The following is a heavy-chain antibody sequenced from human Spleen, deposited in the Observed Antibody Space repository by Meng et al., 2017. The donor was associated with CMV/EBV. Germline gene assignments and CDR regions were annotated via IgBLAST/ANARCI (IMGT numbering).Heavy chain of an antibody. J-gene: IGHJ4*02. V-gene: IGHV4-39*07. CDR2: LSYRGDT. CDR1: GGSITSSSYY. D-gene: IGHD3-10*01. CDR3: ARATNLVASGYYFDY. Sequence: SETLSLTCTVSGGSITSSSYYWGWIRRPPGKGLEWIGSLSYRGDTYYNPSLKTRVTILVDTSKHQFSLKLTSVTAADTAVYYCARATNLVASGYYFDYWGQGTLVTVSS.